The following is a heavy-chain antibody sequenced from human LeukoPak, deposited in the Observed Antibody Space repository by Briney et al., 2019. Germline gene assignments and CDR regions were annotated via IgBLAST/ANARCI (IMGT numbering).Heavy chain of an antibody. J-gene: IGHJ4*02. V-gene: IGHV3-33*01. CDR3: ARDQDGYNLFDY. Sequence: GGSLRLSCAASGFTFGHYSMHWVRQAPGKGLEWVAIIWYDGSEKFYADSVQGRFTISRDNSKDTLYLQMNSLRLDDTGVYYCARDQDGYNLFDYWGQGTLVTVSS. CDR2: IWYDGSEK. CDR1: GFTFGHYS. D-gene: IGHD5-24*01.